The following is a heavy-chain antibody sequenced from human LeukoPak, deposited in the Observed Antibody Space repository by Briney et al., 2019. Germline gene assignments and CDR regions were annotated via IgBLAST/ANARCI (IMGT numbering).Heavy chain of an antibody. CDR2: ISSSYI. CDR1: GFTFSSYS. J-gene: IGHJ4*02. Sequence: GGSLRLSCAASGFTFSSYSMNWVRQAPGKGLEWVSSISSSYIYYADSVKGRFTISRNNAKNSLYLQMNSLRAEDTAVYYCARDSLHQGFDYWGQGTLVTVSS. V-gene: IGHV3-21*01. CDR3: ARDSLHQGFDY.